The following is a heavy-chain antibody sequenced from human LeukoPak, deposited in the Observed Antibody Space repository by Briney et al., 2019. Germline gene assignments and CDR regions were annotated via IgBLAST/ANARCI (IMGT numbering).Heavy chain of an antibody. CDR1: GGSISSYY. CDR3: ARREYSSSHRPFDY. CDR2: IYYSGST. J-gene: IGHJ4*02. V-gene: IGHV4-59*08. Sequence: MPSETLSLTCTVSGGSISSYYWSWIRQPPGKGLEWIGYIYYSGSTNYNPSLKSRVTISVDTSKNQFSLKLSSVTAADTAVYYCARREYSSSHRPFDYWGREPWSPSPQ. D-gene: IGHD6-6*01.